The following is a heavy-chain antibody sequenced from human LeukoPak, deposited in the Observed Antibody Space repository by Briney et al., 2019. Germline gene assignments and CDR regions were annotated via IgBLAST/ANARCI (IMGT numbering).Heavy chain of an antibody. CDR1: GFTFSDFN. CDR3: VRDHTSGWLGY. J-gene: IGHJ4*02. Sequence: PGGSLRLSCTASGFTFSDFNMNWVRQAPGNGPERVSHITGSGLSIDYSDSVKGRFTISRDNAKNSLYLQMNSLRAEDTAVYYCVRDHTSGWLGYWGQGTLVALSS. CDR2: ITGSGLSI. V-gene: IGHV3-48*01. D-gene: IGHD6-19*01.